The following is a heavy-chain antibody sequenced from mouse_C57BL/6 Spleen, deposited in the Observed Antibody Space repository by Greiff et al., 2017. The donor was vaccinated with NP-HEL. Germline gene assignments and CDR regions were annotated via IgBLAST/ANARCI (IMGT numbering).Heavy chain of an antibody. Sequence: QVQLQQPGAELVKPGASVKLSCKASGYTFTSYWIQWVKQRPGPGLEWIGEVDPSDYYTNYNRKFKGKATLTVDTSSSTAYMQLSSLTSADSAVYYCARWGDYGYYAMDYWGQGTSVTVSS. CDR2: VDPSDYYT. V-gene: IGHV1-50*01. J-gene: IGHJ4*01. CDR3: ARWGDYGYYAMDY. CDR1: GYTFTSYW. D-gene: IGHD2-4*01.